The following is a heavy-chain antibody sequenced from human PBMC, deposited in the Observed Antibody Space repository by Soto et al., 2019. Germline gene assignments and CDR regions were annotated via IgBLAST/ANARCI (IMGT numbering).Heavy chain of an antibody. V-gene: IGHV3-21*01. Sequence: EVQLVESGGGLVKPGGSLRLSCAASGFTFSSYSMNWVRQAPGKGLEWVSSISSSSSYIFYADSVKGRFTIPRDNCKNSQYRKMKSLRTDNTAVYYCARDSADDLRNCSGGSCYPWDYWGQGTMVTVYS. CDR1: GFTFSSYS. D-gene: IGHD2-15*01. CDR2: ISSSSSYI. J-gene: IGHJ4*02. CDR3: ARDSADDLRNCSGGSCYPWDY.